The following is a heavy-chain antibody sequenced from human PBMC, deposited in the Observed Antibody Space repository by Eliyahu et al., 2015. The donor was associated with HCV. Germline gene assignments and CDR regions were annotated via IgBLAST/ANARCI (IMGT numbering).Heavy chain of an antibody. CDR2: FNPGSGSA. Sequence: QAQLVQSGAEVKKPGASVKISCKASGYSLTNNYIQWVRQAPGQGLEWMGLFNPGSGSATYALKFQGRITMTRDTSTSTVYMELSSLRSEDMAVYYCARARGCDIWGQGTRVTVSS. CDR3: ARARGCDI. CDR1: GYSLTNNY. V-gene: IGHV1-46*01. J-gene: IGHJ3*02.